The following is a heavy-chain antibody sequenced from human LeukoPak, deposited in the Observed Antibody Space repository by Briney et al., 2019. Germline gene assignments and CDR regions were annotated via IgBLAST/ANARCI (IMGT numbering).Heavy chain of an antibody. CDR1: GGTFSSYA. J-gene: IGHJ4*02. CDR3: ARDGRRVYYDSSGYYPDY. D-gene: IGHD3-22*01. CDR2: IIPIFGTA. Sequence: SVKVSCKASGGTFSSYAISWVRQAPGQGLEWMGGIIPIFGTANYAQKFQGRVTITADESTSTAYMELSSLRSEDTAVYYCARDGRRVYYDSSGYYPDYWGQGALVTVSS. V-gene: IGHV1-69*13.